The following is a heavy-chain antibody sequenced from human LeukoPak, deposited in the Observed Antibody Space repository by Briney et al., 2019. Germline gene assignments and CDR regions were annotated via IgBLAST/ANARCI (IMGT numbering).Heavy chain of an antibody. J-gene: IGHJ4*02. CDR3: AKTLLTVNLYDY. CDR1: GFTFSSYG. V-gene: IGHV3-30*18. D-gene: IGHD4-11*01. Sequence: PGRSPRLSCAASGFTFSSYGMHWVRQAPGKGLEWVAVISYDGSNKYYADSVKGRFTISRDNSKNTLYLQMNSLRAEDTAVYYCAKTLLTVNLYDYWGQGTLVTVSS. CDR2: ISYDGSNK.